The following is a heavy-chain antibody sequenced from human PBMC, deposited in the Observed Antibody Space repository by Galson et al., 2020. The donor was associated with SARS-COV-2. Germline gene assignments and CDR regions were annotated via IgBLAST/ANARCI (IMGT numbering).Heavy chain of an antibody. J-gene: IGHJ2*01. D-gene: IGHD3-22*01. V-gene: IGHV4-38-2*01. CDR2: IYPSGST. CDR3: ARQGVNLIVLVTVPGGYFDL. CDR1: GYSISTTNH. Sequence: SQTLSLNCAVSGYSISTTNHWGWVRQPPGKGLEWIGSIYPSGSTYYNPSLKSRVTISVDTSKNQFSLRLDSVTAADTAFYYCARQGVNLIVLVTVPGGYFDLWGRGTLVSVSS.